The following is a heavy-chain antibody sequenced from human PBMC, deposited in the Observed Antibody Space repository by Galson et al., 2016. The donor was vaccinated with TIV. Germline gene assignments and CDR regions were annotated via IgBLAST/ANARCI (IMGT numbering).Heavy chain of an antibody. V-gene: IGHV3-74*01. CDR3: ARVSPKASNFYEVPYYSLDV. CDR2: INNDGTNT. J-gene: IGHJ6*02. CDR1: GFIFRSHW. D-gene: IGHD5/OR15-5a*01. Sequence: SLRLSCAASGFIFRSHWMHWVRQAPGKGLVWVSRINNDGTNTDYADAVKGRFSISRDNTKNTLFLQMNSLGAEDTAVYYCARVSPKASNFYEVPYYSLDVWGQGTTVTVSS.